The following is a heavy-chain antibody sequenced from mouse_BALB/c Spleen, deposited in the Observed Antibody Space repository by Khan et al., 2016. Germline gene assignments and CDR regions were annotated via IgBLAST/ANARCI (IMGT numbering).Heavy chain of an antibody. D-gene: IGHD1-1*01. CDR1: AYSITSGYT. CDR2: IHYSGST. V-gene: IGHV3-1*02. J-gene: IGHJ3*01. Sequence: ESGPDLVKPSQSLSLTCTVTAYSITSGYTWHWVRQFPGNKLEWMGHIHYSGSTKYNPSLRSRISITRDTSKNQFFLQLSSVTAEDTATYYCATNSWGFAYWGQGTLVTVSA. CDR3: ATNSWGFAY.